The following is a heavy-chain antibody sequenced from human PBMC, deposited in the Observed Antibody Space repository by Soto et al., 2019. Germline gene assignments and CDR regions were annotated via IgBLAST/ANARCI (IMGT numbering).Heavy chain of an antibody. V-gene: IGHV3-33*01. Sequence: GGSLRLSCAASGFTFSSYGMHWVRQAPGKGLEWVAVIWYDGSNKYYADSVKGRFTISRDNSKNTLYLQMNSLRAEDTAVYYCARDPAVAGRGGFDYWGQGTLVTVSS. J-gene: IGHJ4*02. CDR2: IWYDGSNK. D-gene: IGHD6-19*01. CDR1: GFTFSSYG. CDR3: ARDPAVAGRGGFDY.